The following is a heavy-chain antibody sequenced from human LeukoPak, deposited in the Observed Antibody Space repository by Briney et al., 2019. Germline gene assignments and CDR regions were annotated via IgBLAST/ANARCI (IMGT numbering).Heavy chain of an antibody. V-gene: IGHV3-23*01. CDR3: AKGGWRQQLDH. CDR2: VSGGGGST. D-gene: IGHD6-13*01. Sequence: GGSLRLSCAASGFTFNNYAMSWVRQAPGEGLEWVSAVSGGGGSTYYADSVKGRFTVSRDNSKNTLDLQMNSLRAEDTAVYYCAKGGWRQQLDHWGQGTLVTVSS. J-gene: IGHJ4*02. CDR1: GFTFNNYA.